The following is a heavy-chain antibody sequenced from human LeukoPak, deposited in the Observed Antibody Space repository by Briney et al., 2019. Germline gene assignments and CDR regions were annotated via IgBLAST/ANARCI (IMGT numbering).Heavy chain of an antibody. V-gene: IGHV1-18*01. CDR3: ARDFVPSFRYDSSGQGAFDI. Sequence: EASVKVSCKASGYTFTSYGISWVRQAPGQGLEWMGWISAYNGNTNYAQKLQGRVTMTTDTSTSTAYMELRSLRSDDSAVYYCARDFVPSFRYDSSGQGAFDIWGQGTMVTVSS. D-gene: IGHD3-22*01. J-gene: IGHJ3*02. CDR2: ISAYNGNT. CDR1: GYTFTSYG.